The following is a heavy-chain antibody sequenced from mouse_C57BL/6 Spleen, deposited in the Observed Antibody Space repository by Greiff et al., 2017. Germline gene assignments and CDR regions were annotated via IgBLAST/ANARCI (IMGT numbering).Heavy chain of an antibody. CDR2: IDPSDSET. D-gene: IGHD1-1*01. Sequence: VQLQQSGAELVRPGSSVKLSCKASGYTFTSYWMHWVKQRPIQGLEWIGNIDPSDSETHYNQKFKDKATLTVDKSSSTAYMQLSSLTSEDSAVYYCATHYGSRGAWFAYWGQGTLVTVSA. CDR1: GYTFTSYW. J-gene: IGHJ3*01. V-gene: IGHV1-52*01. CDR3: ATHYGSRGAWFAY.